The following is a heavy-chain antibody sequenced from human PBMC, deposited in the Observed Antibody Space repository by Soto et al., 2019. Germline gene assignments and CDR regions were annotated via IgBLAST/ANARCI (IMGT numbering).Heavy chain of an antibody. CDR2: IYTSGST. V-gene: IGHV4-4*07. CDR1: GGSISSYY. CDR3: ASYRGGGMDV. Sequence: SETLSLTCTVSGGSISSYYWSWIRQPAGKGLVWIGRIYTSGSTNYNPSLKSRVTMSVDTSKNQFSLKLSSVTAADTAVYYCASYRGGGMDVWGQGTTVTVSS. J-gene: IGHJ6*02.